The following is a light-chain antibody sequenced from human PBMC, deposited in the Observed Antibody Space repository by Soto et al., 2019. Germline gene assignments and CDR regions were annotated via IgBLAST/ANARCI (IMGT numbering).Light chain of an antibody. V-gene: IGKV3-15*01. J-gene: IGKJ4*01. CDR3: QQYNSYPT. CDR1: QSVSSN. Sequence: EIVMTQSPATLSVSPGERVTLSCRARQSVSSNLAWYQQKPGQAPRLLIYGASTRATGIPARFSGSGSGTEFTLTISSLQSEDFAVYYCQQYNSYPTFGGGTKVEIK. CDR2: GAS.